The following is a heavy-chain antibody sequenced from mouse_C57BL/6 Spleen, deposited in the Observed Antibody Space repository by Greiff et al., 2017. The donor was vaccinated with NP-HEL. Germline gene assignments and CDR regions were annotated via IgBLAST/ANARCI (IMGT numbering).Heavy chain of an antibody. CDR2: ISYDGSN. CDR1: GCSITSGYY. J-gene: IGHJ4*01. V-gene: IGHV3-6*01. D-gene: IGHD2-3*01. CDR3: ARIYDGYYYAMDY. Sequence: EVQLQQSGPGLVKPSQSLSLTCSVTGCSITSGYYWNWIRQFPGNKLEWMGYISYDGSNNYNPSLKNRISITRDTSKNQFFLKLNSVTTEDTATYYCARIYDGYYYAMDYWGQGTSVTVSS.